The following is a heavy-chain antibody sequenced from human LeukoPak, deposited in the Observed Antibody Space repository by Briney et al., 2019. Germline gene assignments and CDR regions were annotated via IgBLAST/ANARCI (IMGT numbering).Heavy chain of an antibody. V-gene: IGHV3-21*01. J-gene: IGHJ4*02. Sequence: PGGSLRLSCAASGFTFSTYSMNWVRQAPGKGLEWVSSISSSSTYTDYADSVKGRFTISRDNSKNTLYLQMNSLRPEDAAIYYCATIGDRRTGELYRIDYWGQGTLVTVSS. D-gene: IGHD7-27*01. CDR2: ISSSSTYT. CDR1: GFTFSTYS. CDR3: ATIGDRRTGELYRIDY.